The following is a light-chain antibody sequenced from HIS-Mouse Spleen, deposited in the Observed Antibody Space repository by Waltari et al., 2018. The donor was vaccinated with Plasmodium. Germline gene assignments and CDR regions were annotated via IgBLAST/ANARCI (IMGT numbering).Light chain of an antibody. Sequence: EIVLTQSPATLSLSPGERATLSCRASQRVSSYLAWYQQKPCQAPRLLIYDASNRATGIPARFSGSGSVTDFTLTISSLEPEDFAVYYCQQRSNWPRVLTFGGGTKVEIK. CDR1: QRVSSY. V-gene: IGKV3-11*01. J-gene: IGKJ4*01. CDR3: QQRSNWPRVLT. CDR2: DAS.